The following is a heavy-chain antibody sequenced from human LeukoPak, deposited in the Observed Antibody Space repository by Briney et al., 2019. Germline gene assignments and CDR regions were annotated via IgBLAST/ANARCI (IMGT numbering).Heavy chain of an antibody. V-gene: IGHV3-72*01. CDR3: SRDATGDH. Sequence: PGGSLRLSCAASGFTFSSYWMHWVRQAPGKGLVWVGRSRNRVKSYTTDYAASVKGRFTISRDDSKSTLYLQMNSLETEDTAVYYCSRDATGDHWGQGTLVSVSS. CDR1: GFTFSSYW. J-gene: IGHJ4*02. CDR2: SRNRVKSYTT.